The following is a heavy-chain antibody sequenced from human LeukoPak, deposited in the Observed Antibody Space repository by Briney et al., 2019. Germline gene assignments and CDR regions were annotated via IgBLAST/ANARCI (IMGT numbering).Heavy chain of an antibody. Sequence: GRSLRLSCAASGFTFSSYGMHWVRQAPGKGLEWVAVISYDGSTKYYADSVKGRFTISRDNSKNTLYLQMNSLRAEDTAVYYCAKEVVVTAMMASDYWGQGTLVTVSS. J-gene: IGHJ4*02. D-gene: IGHD2-21*02. CDR3: AKEVVVTAMMASDY. CDR1: GFTFSSYG. V-gene: IGHV3-30*18. CDR2: ISYDGSTK.